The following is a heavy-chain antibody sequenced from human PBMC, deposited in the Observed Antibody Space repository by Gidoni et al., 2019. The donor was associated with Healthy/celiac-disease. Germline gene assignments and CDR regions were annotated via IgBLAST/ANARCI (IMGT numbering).Heavy chain of an antibody. D-gene: IGHD6-13*01. Sequence: EVQLVESGGGLVKPGRSLRLSCTAFGFTFGDYAMSWFRQAPGKGLEWVGFIRSKAYGGTTEYAASVKGRFTISRDDSKSIAYLQMNSLKTEDTAVYYCTPYSVLRGGYYGMDVWGQGTTVTVSS. V-gene: IGHV3-49*05. CDR1: GFTFGDYA. CDR3: TPYSVLRGGYYGMDV. J-gene: IGHJ6*02. CDR2: IRSKAYGGTT.